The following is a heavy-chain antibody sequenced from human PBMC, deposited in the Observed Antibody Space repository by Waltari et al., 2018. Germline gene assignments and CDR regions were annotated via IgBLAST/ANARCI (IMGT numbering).Heavy chain of an antibody. CDR1: GFPFYSYS. CDR3: AKNGLASIYDAYDF. CDR2: ISASGGST. Sequence: EVQLVESGGGLVQSGGSLRLSCAASGFPFYSYSMAWVRLRPGQGLEWLSSISASGGSTYDADFVEGRFIVSRDNSNSTLYLQLNSLRVEDTALYFCAKNGLASIYDAYDFWGQGTVVTVSS. D-gene: IGHD3-9*01. V-gene: IGHV3-23*04. J-gene: IGHJ3*01.